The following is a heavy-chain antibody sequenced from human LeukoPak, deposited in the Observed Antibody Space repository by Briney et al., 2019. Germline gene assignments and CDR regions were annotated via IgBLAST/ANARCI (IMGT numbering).Heavy chain of an antibody. CDR2: IYHSGST. J-gene: IGHJ4*02. Sequence: PSQTLSLTCAVSGGSISSSNWWSWVRQPPGQGLEWIGEIYHSGSTNYNPSLKSRVTISVDTSKNQFSLKLSSVTAADTAVYYCATGLNWNYGRRAFDYWGQGTLVTVSS. CDR1: GGSISSSNW. D-gene: IGHD1-7*01. CDR3: ATGLNWNYGRRAFDY. V-gene: IGHV4-4*02.